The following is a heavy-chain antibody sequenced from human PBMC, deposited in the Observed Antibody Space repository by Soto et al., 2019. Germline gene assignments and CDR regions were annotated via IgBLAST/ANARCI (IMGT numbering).Heavy chain of an antibody. CDR3: ARSPMVRGVYAVDY. CDR1: GGTFSSYT. Sequence: QVQLVQSGAEVKKPGSSVKVSCKASGGTFSSYTISWVRQAPGQGLEWMGRIIPILGIANYAQKIQGRVTITADKSTSTAYMELSSLRSEDTAVYYCARSPMVRGVYAVDYWGQGTLVTVSS. CDR2: IIPILGIA. J-gene: IGHJ4*02. D-gene: IGHD3-10*01. V-gene: IGHV1-69*02.